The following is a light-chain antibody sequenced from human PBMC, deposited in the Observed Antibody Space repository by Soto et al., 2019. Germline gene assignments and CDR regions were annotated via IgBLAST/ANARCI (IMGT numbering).Light chain of an antibody. CDR2: AAS. Sequence: DIQMTQSPSSLSASVGDRVTITCRASQSISSYLNWYQQKPGKAPKLLIYAASSLQSGVPSRFSGSGSGTDSSLTISSLQPEDFATYYCQQSYSTLMYTFGQGTKLEIK. CDR1: QSISSY. J-gene: IGKJ2*01. CDR3: QQSYSTLMYT. V-gene: IGKV1-39*01.